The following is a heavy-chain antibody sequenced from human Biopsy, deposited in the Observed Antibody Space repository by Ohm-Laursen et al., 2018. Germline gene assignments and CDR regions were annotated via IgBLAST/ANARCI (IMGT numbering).Heavy chain of an antibody. CDR1: GNTFATYH. J-gene: IGHJ6*02. CDR3: AKAGVGSDGTDSYYYGMDV. Sequence: ASVKVSCKTSGNTFATYHIHWVRQAPGQGLEWMGVISPSGATTSFSQKFQGRITMTRDTSTGTVYMDLNSLGSEDTAVYYCAKAGVGSDGTDSYYYGMDVWGPGTTVTVSS. V-gene: IGHV1-46*01. D-gene: IGHD5-24*01. CDR2: ISPSGATT.